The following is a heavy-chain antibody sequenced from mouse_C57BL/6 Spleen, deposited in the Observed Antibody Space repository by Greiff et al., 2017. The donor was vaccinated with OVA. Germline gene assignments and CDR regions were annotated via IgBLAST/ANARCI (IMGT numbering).Heavy chain of an antibody. V-gene: IGHV1-64*01. D-gene: IGHD1-1*01. Sequence: VQLQQPGAELVKPGASVKLSCKASGYTFTSYWMHWVKQRPGQGLEWIGMIHPNSGSTNYNEKFKSKATLTVDKSSSTAYMQLSSLTSEDSAVYYCARGGYYGSEYFDVWGTGTTVTVSS. J-gene: IGHJ1*03. CDR3: ARGGYYGSEYFDV. CDR2: IHPNSGST. CDR1: GYTFTSYW.